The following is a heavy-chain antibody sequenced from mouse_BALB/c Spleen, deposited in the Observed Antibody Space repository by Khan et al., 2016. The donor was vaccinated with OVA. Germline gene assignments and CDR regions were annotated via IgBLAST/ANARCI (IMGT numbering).Heavy chain of an antibody. D-gene: IGHD1-1*01. J-gene: IGHJ2*01. CDR3: ARAYGSSYDY. V-gene: IGHV1-7*01. CDR2: INPSTGYT. Sequence: VQLQQSGAELAKPGASVKMSCKASGYTFTGYWMHWVKQRPGQGLEWIGYINPSTGYTEYNQKFKDKATLTADKSSSTAYMQLSSLTSEDSAFYYCARAYGSSYDYWGQGTTLTVSS. CDR1: GYTFTGYW.